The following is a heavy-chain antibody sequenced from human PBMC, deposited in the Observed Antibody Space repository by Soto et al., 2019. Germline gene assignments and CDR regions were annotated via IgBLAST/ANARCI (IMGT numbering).Heavy chain of an antibody. Sequence: SETLSLTCTVSGDSISSSNYYWAWIRQPPGKGLEWIASIYYTGSTYYNPSLKSRVTIFVETSKSQFSLRLNSVTAADTAVYYCASRVVATFRYYYYGMDVWGQGTTVT. CDR1: GDSISSSNYY. V-gene: IGHV4-39*01. D-gene: IGHD2-15*01. J-gene: IGHJ6*02. CDR3: ASRVVATFRYYYYGMDV. CDR2: IYYTGST.